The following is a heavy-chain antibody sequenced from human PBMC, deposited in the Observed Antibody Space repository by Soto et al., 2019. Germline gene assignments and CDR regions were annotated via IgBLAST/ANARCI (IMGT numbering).Heavy chain of an antibody. CDR3: ARGVKRYYDFWSGPTRFSMGWFDP. D-gene: IGHD3-3*01. J-gene: IGHJ5*02. CDR1: GYTFTSYG. V-gene: IGHV1-18*01. Sequence: ASVKVSCKASGYTFTSYGISWVRQAPGQRLEWMGWISAYNGNTNYAQKLQGRVTMTTDTSTSTAYMELRSLRSDDTAVYYCARGVKRYYDFWSGPTRFSMGWFDPWGQGTLVTVSS. CDR2: ISAYNGNT.